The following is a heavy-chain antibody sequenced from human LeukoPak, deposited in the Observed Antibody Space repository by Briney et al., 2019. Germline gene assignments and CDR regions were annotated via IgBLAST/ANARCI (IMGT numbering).Heavy chain of an antibody. V-gene: IGHV3-7*01. CDR3: ASTQTFDY. Sequence: GGSLRLSCAASGFTFSSYWMSWVRQAPGKGLEWVANIKQDGSEKNYVDSVKGRFTISRDNAQNSLYLQMNSLRAEDTAVYFCASTQTFDYWGQGTLVTVSS. CDR2: IKQDGSEK. J-gene: IGHJ4*02. CDR1: GFTFSSYW.